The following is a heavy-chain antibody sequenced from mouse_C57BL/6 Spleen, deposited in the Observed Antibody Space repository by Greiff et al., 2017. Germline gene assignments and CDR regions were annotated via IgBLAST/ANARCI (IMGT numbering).Heavy chain of an antibody. CDR1: GFTFSDYY. Sequence: DVMLVESEGGLVQPGSSMKLSCTASGFTFSDYYMAWVRQVPEKGLEWVANINYDGSSTYYLDSLKSRFIISRDNAKNILYLQMSSLKSEDTATYYCARDLGTTGYAMDYWGQGTSVTVSS. CDR2: INYDGSST. J-gene: IGHJ4*01. V-gene: IGHV5-16*01. D-gene: IGHD2-3*01. CDR3: ARDLGTTGYAMDY.